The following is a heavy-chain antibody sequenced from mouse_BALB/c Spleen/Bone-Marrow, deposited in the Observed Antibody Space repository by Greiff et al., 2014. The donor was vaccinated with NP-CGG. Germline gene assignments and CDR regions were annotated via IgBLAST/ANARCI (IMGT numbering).Heavy chain of an antibody. J-gene: IGHJ2*01. CDR3: ARSGSSSGYFDY. D-gene: IGHD1-1*01. CDR1: GFTFSSFG. CDR2: ISSGSSTI. V-gene: IGHV5-17*02. Sequence: DVKLQESGGGLVQPGGSRKLSCAASGFTFSSFGMHWVRQAPEKGLEWVAYISSGSSTIYYADTAMGRFTISRDNPKNTLFLQMTSLRSEDTAMYYCARSGSSSGYFDYWGQGTTLTVSS.